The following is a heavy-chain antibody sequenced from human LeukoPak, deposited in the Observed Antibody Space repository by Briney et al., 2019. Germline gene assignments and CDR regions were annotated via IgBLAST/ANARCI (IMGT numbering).Heavy chain of an antibody. V-gene: IGHV4-59*01. CDR1: GGSISSYY. D-gene: IGHD4-23*01. Sequence: NPSETLSLTCTVSGGSISSYYWSWIRQPPGKGLEWIGYIYYSGSTNYNPSLKSRVTISVDTSKNQFSLKLSSVTAADAAVYYCAREAGGGNQVDYWGQGTLVTVSS. J-gene: IGHJ4*02. CDR2: IYYSGST. CDR3: AREAGGGNQVDY.